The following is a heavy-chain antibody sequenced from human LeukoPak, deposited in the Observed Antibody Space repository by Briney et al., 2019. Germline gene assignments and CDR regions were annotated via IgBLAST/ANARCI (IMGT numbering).Heavy chain of an antibody. CDR2: IYSGGST. D-gene: IGHD3-10*01. J-gene: IGHJ6*02. CDR1: GFTVSSNY. V-gene: IGHV3-53*01. Sequence: PGGSLRLSCAASGFTVSSNYMSWVRQAPGKGLEWVSVIYSGGSTYYADAVKGRFTISRDNSKNTLYLQMNPLRAEDTAVYYCARLSYYYASGSYSSVDVWGQGTTVTVSS. CDR3: ARLSYYYASGSYSSVDV.